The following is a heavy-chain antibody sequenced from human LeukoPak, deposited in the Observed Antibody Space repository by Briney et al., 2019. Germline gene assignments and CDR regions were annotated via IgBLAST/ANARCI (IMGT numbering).Heavy chain of an antibody. CDR1: GFTFSSYG. D-gene: IGHD3-22*01. CDR3: AKEGGQVVPPT. Sequence: GGSLRLSCAASGFTFSSYGMHWVRQASGKGLEWVAVISYDGSNKYYADSVQGRFTISRDNSKNTLYLQMNSLRAEDTAVYYCAKEGGQVVPPTWGQGTLVTVSS. CDR2: ISYDGSNK. J-gene: IGHJ5*02. V-gene: IGHV3-30*18.